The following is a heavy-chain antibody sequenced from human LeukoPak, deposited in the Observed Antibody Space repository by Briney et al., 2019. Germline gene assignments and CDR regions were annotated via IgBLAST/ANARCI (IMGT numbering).Heavy chain of an antibody. CDR3: ATSGSYRYFDY. CDR2: INPSGDST. V-gene: IGHV1-46*01. CDR1: GYTFTNYY. D-gene: IGHD1-26*01. J-gene: IGHJ4*02. Sequence: GASVTVSCKGSGYTFTNYYMHWVRQAPGQGLQWMGIINPSGDSTTYAQKFQGRLTMTRDMSTSTVYMELSSLRSEDTAVYYCATSGSYRYFDYWGQGTLVTVSS.